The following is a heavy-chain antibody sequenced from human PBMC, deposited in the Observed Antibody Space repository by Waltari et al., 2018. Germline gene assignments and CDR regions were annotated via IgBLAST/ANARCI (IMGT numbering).Heavy chain of an antibody. CDR2: ISSGGNN. J-gene: IGHJ6*02. V-gene: IGHV3-53*04. Sequence: EVQLVESGGELVQPGGSLRLSCVASGFTVSSNHMSWVRQAPEKSLEGVSSISSGGNNYYADSVKGRFSISRHKSKNTLYLQMNSLRIEDAAVYYCVRGAITWGQGTTVTVSS. CDR3: VRGAIT. CDR1: GFTVSSNH. D-gene: IGHD1-20*01.